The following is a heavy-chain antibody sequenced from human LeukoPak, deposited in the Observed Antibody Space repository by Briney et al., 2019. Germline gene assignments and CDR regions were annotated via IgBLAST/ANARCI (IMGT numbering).Heavy chain of an antibody. J-gene: IGHJ4*02. CDR1: GFTFSSYA. V-gene: IGHV3-23*01. Sequence: GGSLRLSCAASGFTFSSYAMSWVRQAPGKGLEWVSAISGSGGSTYYADSVKGRFTISRDNSKNTLYLQMNSLRAEDTAVYYCARDLFYYDSSGYYDYWGQGTLVTVSS. D-gene: IGHD3-22*01. CDR3: ARDLFYYDSSGYYDY. CDR2: ISGSGGST.